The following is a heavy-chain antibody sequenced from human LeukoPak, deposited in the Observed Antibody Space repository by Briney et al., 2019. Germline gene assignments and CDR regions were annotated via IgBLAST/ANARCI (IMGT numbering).Heavy chain of an antibody. CDR2: IIPIFGTA. V-gene: IGHV1-69*13. Sequence: SVKVSCKASGGTFSSYAISWVRQAPGQGLEWMGGIIPIFGTANYAQKFQGRVTITADESTSTAYMELSSLRSEDTAVYYCAQGALSTVKGGYFDYWGQGTLVTVSS. CDR3: AQGALSTVKGGYFDY. D-gene: IGHD4-11*01. CDR1: GGTFSSYA. J-gene: IGHJ4*02.